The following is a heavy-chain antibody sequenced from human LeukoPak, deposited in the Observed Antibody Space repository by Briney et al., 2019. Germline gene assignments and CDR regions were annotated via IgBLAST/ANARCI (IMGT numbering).Heavy chain of an antibody. Sequence: GGSLRLSCAASGFTFSSYAMHWVRQAPGKGLEWVAVISYDGSNKYYADSVKGRFTISRDNSKNTLCLQMNSLRAEDTAVYYCASPQDTAMVTSLDYWGLGTLVTVSS. V-gene: IGHV3-30-3*01. CDR2: ISYDGSNK. J-gene: IGHJ4*02. CDR3: ASPQDTAMVTSLDY. D-gene: IGHD5-18*01. CDR1: GFTFSSYA.